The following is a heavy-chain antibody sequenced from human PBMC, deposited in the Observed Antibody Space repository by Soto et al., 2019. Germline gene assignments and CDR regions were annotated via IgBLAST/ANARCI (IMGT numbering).Heavy chain of an antibody. CDR1: GGSVSSGSYY. CDR2: IYYSGST. CDR3: AREDGYSGYDWSFDY. V-gene: IGHV4-61*01. D-gene: IGHD5-12*01. Sequence: SETLSLTCTVSGGSVSSGSYYWSWIQQPPGKGLEWIGYIYYSGSTNYNPSLKSRVTISVDTSKNQFSLKLSSVTAADTAVYYCAREDGYSGYDWSFDYWGQGTLVTFSS. J-gene: IGHJ4*02.